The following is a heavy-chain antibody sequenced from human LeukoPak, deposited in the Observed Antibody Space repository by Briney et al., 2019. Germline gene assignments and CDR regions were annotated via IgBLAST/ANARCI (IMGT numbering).Heavy chain of an antibody. J-gene: IGHJ1*01. Sequence: GGSLRLSCAASGFTFSNYKMNWVRQAPGKGLEWLSYISGNGNTIYYSDSVKGRFTISRDNAKNSLYLQMHSLRAEETAVYYCAKDLRYCSGGSCYASEYFQHWGQGTLVTVPS. CDR1: GFTFSNYK. CDR2: ISGNGNTI. CDR3: AKDLRYCSGGSCYASEYFQH. V-gene: IGHV3-48*03. D-gene: IGHD2-15*01.